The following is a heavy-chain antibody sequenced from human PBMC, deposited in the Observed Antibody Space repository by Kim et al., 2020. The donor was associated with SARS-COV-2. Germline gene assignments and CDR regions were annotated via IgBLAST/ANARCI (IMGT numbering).Heavy chain of an antibody. V-gene: IGHV3-23*01. D-gene: IGHD3-10*01. Sequence: PDTRRGRFTGSRDNSKNTMYLQMSGLGAEDTATYYCTKDGGSGKGAFDIWGQGTMVTVSS. J-gene: IGHJ3*02. CDR3: TKDGGSGKGAFDI.